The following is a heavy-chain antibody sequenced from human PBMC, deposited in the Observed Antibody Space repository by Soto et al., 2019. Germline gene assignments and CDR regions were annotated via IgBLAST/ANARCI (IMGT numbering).Heavy chain of an antibody. CDR2: IKEDGSEI. Sequence: GGSLRLSCAVSGFNVMSYWMSWVRQAPGKGLEWVASIKEDGSEIYYLQSVRGRFTISRDSAGNALHLAMNYLSAEDTGVYFCARDIGFDYVNWGLGTLVTVSS. CDR3: ARDIGFDYVN. CDR1: GFNVMSYW. D-gene: IGHD3-16*01. J-gene: IGHJ4*02. V-gene: IGHV3-7*01.